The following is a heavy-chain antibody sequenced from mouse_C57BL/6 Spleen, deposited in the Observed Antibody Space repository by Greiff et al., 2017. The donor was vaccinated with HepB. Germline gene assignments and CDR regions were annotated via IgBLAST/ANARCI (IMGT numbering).Heavy chain of an antibody. CDR3: ARETTVVATGGYFDV. V-gene: IGHV5-4*01. J-gene: IGHJ1*03. CDR1: GFTFSSYA. Sequence: EVQRVESGGGLVKPGGSLKLSCAASGFTFSSYAMSWVRQTPEKRLEWVATISDGGSYTYYPDNVKGRFTISRDNAKNNLYLQMSHLKSEDTAMYYCARETTVVATGGYFDVWGTGTTVTVSS. CDR2: ISDGGSYT. D-gene: IGHD1-1*01.